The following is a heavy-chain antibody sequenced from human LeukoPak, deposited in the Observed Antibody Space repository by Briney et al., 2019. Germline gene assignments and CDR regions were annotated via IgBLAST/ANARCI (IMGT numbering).Heavy chain of an antibody. CDR2: IYYSGST. V-gene: IGHV4-59*08. CDR3: ARPSMNGDYFDY. Sequence: SETLSLTCTVSGGSISSSYWSWIRQPPGKGLEWIGYIYYSGSTNYNPSLKSRVTISVDTSKNQFSLKLSSVTAADTAVYYCARPSMNGDYFDYWGQGTLVTVSS. D-gene: IGHD4-17*01. J-gene: IGHJ4*02. CDR1: GGSISSSY.